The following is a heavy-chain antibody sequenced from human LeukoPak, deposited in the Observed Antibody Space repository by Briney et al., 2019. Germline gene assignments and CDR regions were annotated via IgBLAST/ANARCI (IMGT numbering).Heavy chain of an antibody. CDR2: LYSGADT. CDR1: GFSVGTKY. V-gene: IGHV3-53*01. J-gene: IGHJ2*01. D-gene: IGHD3-10*01. Sequence: PGGSLRLSCEASGFSVGTKYMNWVRQAPGKGLEWVSILYSGADTYYADSVKGRFTISRDSSKNTRFLHMNSLRADDTAIYYCARVGDHYHWYFDLWGRGTRVSVSS. CDR3: ARVGDHYHWYFDL.